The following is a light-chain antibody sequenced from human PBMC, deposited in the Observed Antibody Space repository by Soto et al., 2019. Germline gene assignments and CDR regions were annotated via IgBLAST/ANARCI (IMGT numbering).Light chain of an antibody. J-gene: IGLJ2*01. CDR2: EVN. CDR1: SSDVGGYNF. V-gene: IGLV2-14*01. CDR3: SSYTSTNTLIL. Sequence: QSALTQPASLSGSPGQSITISCTGTSSDVGGYNFVSWYQQHPGNPPKLLIFEVNSRPLGVSDRFSGSKSGNTASLTISGLQATDEADYYCSSYTSTNTLILFGGGTQLTVL.